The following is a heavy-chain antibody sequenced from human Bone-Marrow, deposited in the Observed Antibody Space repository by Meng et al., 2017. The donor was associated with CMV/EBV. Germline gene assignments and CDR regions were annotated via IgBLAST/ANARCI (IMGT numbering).Heavy chain of an antibody. D-gene: IGHD2-2*02. V-gene: IGHV3-43*01. J-gene: IGHJ4*02. CDR2: ISWDGGST. CDR1: GFTFDDYT. CDR3: AKDLKSGPAAIFSSPNE. Sequence: GGSLRLSCAASGFTFDDYTMHWVRQAPGKGLEWVSLISWDGGSTYYADSVKGRFTISRDNSKNSLYLQMNSLRTEDTALYYCAKDLKSGPAAIFSSPNEWGQGTLVTVSS.